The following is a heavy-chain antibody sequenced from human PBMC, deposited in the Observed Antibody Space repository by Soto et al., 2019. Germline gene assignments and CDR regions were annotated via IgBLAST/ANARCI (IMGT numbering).Heavy chain of an antibody. Sequence: PSETLSLTCTVSGDSVTSDSHYWGWIRQPPGKGLESIANIYYDGNTYYNPSLKGRVTISLDTSKNQFSLRLNSVTAADTAVYYCARGRTAHIVVVTATNNWFDPWGQGTLVTVSS. CDR1: GDSVTSDSHY. D-gene: IGHD2-21*02. J-gene: IGHJ5*02. CDR2: IYYDGNT. V-gene: IGHV4-39*01. CDR3: ARGRTAHIVVVTATNNWFDP.